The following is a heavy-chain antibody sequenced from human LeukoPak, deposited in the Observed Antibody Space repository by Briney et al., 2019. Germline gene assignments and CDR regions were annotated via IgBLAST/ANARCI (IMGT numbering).Heavy chain of an antibody. CDR1: GYTFTGYY. D-gene: IGHD6-13*01. CDR2: INPNSGGT. V-gene: IGHV1-2*02. Sequence: ASVKVPCKASGYTFTGYYMHWVRQAPGQGLEWMGWINPNSGGTNYAQKFQGRVTMTRDTSISTAYMELSRLRSDDTAVYYCARDRDSSSPRFDPWGQGTLVTVSS. CDR3: ARDRDSSSPRFDP. J-gene: IGHJ5*02.